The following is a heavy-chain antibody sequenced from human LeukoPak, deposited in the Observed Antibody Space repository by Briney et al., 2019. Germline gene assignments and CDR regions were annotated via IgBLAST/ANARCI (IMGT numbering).Heavy chain of an antibody. J-gene: IGHJ4*02. V-gene: IGHV3-15*01. CDR3: TTGGTVTFDY. CDR2: IKSKTDGGTT. D-gene: IGHD4-17*01. Sequence: PGGSLRLSCSASGFTFSTYAIYWVRQAPGKGLEWVGRIKSKTDGGTTDYAAPVKGRFTISRDDSKNTLYLQMNSLKTEDTAVYYCTTGGTVTFDYWGQGTLVTVSS. CDR1: GFTFSTYA.